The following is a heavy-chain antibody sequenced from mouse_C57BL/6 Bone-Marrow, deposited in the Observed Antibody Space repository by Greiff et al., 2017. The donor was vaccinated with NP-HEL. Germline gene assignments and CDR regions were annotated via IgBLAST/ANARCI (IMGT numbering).Heavy chain of an antibody. J-gene: IGHJ3*01. CDR3: ARGLYYGSSLSY. D-gene: IGHD1-1*01. CDR2: ISYDGSN. CDR1: GYSITSGYY. Sequence: EVQLVESGPGLVKPSQSLSLTCSVTGYSITSGYYWNWIRQFPGNKLEWMGYISYDGSNNYNPSLKNRISITRDTSKNQFFLKLNSVTTEDTATYYCARGLYYGSSLSYWGQGTLVTVSA. V-gene: IGHV3-6*01.